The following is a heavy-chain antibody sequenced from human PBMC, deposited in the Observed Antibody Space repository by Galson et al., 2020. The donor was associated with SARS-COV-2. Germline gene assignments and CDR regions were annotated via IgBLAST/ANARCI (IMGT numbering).Heavy chain of an antibody. CDR2: INSDGSSR. D-gene: IGHD3-22*01. J-gene: IGHJ3*02. V-gene: IGHV3-74*01. CDR1: GFTFSSYW. CDR3: AKEYYYDSSGPLDAFDI. Sequence: GESLKISCAASGFTFSSYWMHWVRQAPGKGLVWVSRINSDGSSRCYADSVKGRFTISRDNAKNTLTLQMNSLRAEDTAMYYCAKEYYYDSSGPLDAFDIWGQGTMVTVSS.